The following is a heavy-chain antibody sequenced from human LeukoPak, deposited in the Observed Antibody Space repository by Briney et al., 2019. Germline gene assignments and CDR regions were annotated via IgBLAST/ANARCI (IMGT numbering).Heavy chain of an antibody. Sequence: PGRSLRLSCAASGSTFDDYAMHWVRQAPGKGLEWVSGISWNSGSIGYADSVKGRFTISRDNAKNSLYLQMNSLRAEDTALYYCAPSINWGQGTLVTVSS. CDR1: GSTFDDYA. D-gene: IGHD2-21*01. V-gene: IGHV3-9*01. J-gene: IGHJ4*02. CDR2: ISWNSGSI. CDR3: APSIN.